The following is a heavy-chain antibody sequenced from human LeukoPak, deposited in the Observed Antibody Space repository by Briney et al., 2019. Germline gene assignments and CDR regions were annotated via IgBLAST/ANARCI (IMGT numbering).Heavy chain of an antibody. V-gene: IGHV4-39*01. CDR3: AGDNYYYDSSGYYSY. J-gene: IGHJ4*02. Sequence: SETLSLTCTVAGGSISSSSDYWGWIREPPGKGLEWIGSIYYSGSTYYNPSLKSRVTISVDTSKNQFSLKLSSVTAADTAVYYCAGDNYYYDSSGYYSYWGQGTLVTVSS. CDR1: GGSISSSSDY. D-gene: IGHD3-22*01. CDR2: IYYSGST.